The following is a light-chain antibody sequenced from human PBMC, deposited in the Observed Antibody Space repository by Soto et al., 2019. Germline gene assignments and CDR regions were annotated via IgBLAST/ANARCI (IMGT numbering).Light chain of an antibody. CDR1: SRDVGRFKY. Sequence: QSVLTQPASVSGFPGQSITISCTGSSRDVGRFKYVSWYQQHPGKAPKLILYEVHNRPSGISYRFSGSKSGNTASLTISGLRAEDEAHYYCNSYKSTYTWMFGGGTKVTVL. J-gene: IGLJ3*02. V-gene: IGLV2-14*01. CDR2: EVH. CDR3: NSYKSTYTWM.